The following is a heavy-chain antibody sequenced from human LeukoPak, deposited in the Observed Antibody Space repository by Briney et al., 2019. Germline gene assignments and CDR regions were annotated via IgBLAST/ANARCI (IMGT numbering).Heavy chain of an antibody. J-gene: IGHJ4*02. V-gene: IGHV4-31*11. CDR2: IYYSGST. CDR1: GGSISSGGYS. Sequence: SQTLSLTCAVSGGSISSGGYSWSWIRQPPGKGLEWIGYIYYSGSTYYNPSLKSRVTISVDTSKNQFSLKLSSVTAADTAVYYCARDRADYGDSYYFDYWGQGTLVTVAS. D-gene: IGHD4-17*01. CDR3: ARDRADYGDSYYFDY.